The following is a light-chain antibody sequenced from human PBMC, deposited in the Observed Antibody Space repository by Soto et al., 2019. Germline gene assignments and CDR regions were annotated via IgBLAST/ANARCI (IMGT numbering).Light chain of an antibody. CDR1: QSVSNN. J-gene: IGKJ4*01. V-gene: IGKV3-15*01. Sequence: EIVMTQSPATLSVSPGERATLSCRASQSVSNNLAWYQQKLGQAPRLLIYGASTRATGIPARFSGSGSGTELTLTISSLQSEDFAIYYCQQYNNWPLLTFGGGTKVEIK. CDR2: GAS. CDR3: QQYNNWPLLT.